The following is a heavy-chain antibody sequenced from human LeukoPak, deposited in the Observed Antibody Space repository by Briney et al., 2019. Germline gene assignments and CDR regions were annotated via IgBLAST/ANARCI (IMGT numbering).Heavy chain of an antibody. CDR2: ISSSSSTI. J-gene: IGHJ4*02. CDR1: GFTFSSYS. Sequence: GGSLRLSCAASGFTFSSYSMNWVRQAPGKGLEWVSYISSSSSTIYYADSVKGRFTISRDNAKNSLYLQMNSLRAEDTAVYYCARGAQLYYDSSGSRDYFDYWGQGTLVTVSS. D-gene: IGHD3-22*01. CDR3: ARGAQLYYDSSGSRDYFDY. V-gene: IGHV3-48*04.